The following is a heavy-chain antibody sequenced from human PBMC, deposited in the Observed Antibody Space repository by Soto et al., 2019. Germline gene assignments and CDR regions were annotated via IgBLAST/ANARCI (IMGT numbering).Heavy chain of an antibody. V-gene: IGHV1-8*01. J-gene: IGHJ5*02. Sequence: ASVKVSCKAYGYTFTSHDINWMRQTTGQGLEWMGWMNPNSGHTNYAQKFQGRVTMTRDTSISTAYMELTNLRSEDTAIYYCASDMSTTWGQGTLVTVSS. CDR3: ASDMSTT. CDR1: GYTFTSHD. D-gene: IGHD3-16*01. CDR2: MNPNSGHT.